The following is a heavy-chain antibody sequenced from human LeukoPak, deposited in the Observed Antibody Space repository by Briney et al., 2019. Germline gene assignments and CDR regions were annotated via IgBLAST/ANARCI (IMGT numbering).Heavy chain of an antibody. CDR2: IYYSGST. V-gene: IGHV4-61*08. Sequence: SQTLSLTCTVSGGSISSGDYYWSWIRQPPGKGLEWIGYIYYSGSTNYNPSLKSRVTISVDTSKNQFSLKLSSVTAADTAVYYCARGIWGYSSGPNDYWGQGTLVTVSS. D-gene: IGHD6-19*01. CDR1: GGSISSGDYY. CDR3: ARGIWGYSSGPNDY. J-gene: IGHJ4*02.